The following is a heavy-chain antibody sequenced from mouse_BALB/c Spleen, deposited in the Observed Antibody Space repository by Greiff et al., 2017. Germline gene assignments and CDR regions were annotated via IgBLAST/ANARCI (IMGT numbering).Heavy chain of an antibody. V-gene: IGHV2-9*02. CDR3: ARDRGYGNYEGFAY. Sequence: VMLVESGPGLVAPSQSLSITCTVSGFSLTSYGVHWVRQPPGKGLEWLGVIWAGGSTNYNSALMSRLSISKDNSKSQVFLKMNSLQTDDTAMYYCARDRGYGNYEGFAYWGQGTLVTVSA. J-gene: IGHJ3*01. CDR1: GFSLTSYG. D-gene: IGHD2-10*02. CDR2: IWAGGST.